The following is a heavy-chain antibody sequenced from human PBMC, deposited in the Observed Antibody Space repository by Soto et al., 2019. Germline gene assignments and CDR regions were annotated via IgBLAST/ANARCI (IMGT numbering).Heavy chain of an antibody. CDR2: INHSGST. V-gene: IGHV4-34*01. CDR1: VGSFSGYY. D-gene: IGHD3-10*01. Sequence: PSETLSLTCAVYVGSFSGYYWSWIRQPPGKGLEWIGEINHSGSTNYNPSLKSRVIISVDTSKNQFSLKLSSVTAADTAVYYCARDGARPAKLDYWGQGTLVTVSS. J-gene: IGHJ4*02. CDR3: ARDGARPAKLDY.